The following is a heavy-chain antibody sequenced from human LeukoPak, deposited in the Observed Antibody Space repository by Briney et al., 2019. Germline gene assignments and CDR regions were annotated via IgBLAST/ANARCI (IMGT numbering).Heavy chain of an antibody. CDR2: INSNGRSI. J-gene: IGHJ3*02. CDR3: AKVWDYGDYGDAFDI. V-gene: IGHV3-48*01. D-gene: IGHD4-17*01. CDR1: GFTFTSYT. Sequence: PGGSLRLSCAASGFTFTSYTMNWVRQAPGKGLEWISYINSNGRSIYYADSVKGRFTISRDNAKNSLYLQMNSLRAEDTAVYYCAKVWDYGDYGDAFDIWGQGTMVTVSS.